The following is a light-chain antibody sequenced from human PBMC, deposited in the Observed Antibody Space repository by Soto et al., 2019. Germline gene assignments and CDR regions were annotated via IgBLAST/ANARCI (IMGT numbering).Light chain of an antibody. CDR1: SSNIGAGYD. J-gene: IGLJ3*02. V-gene: IGLV1-40*01. CDR2: GNN. Sequence: QSVLTQPPSVSGAPGQRVTISCTGSSSNIGAGYDVHWYQHLPGTAPKLLIYGNNNRPSGVPDRFSGSKSGTSASLAITGLQAEHEADYYCQYYDTNLSAWVFGGGTKLTVL. CDR3: QYYDTNLSAWV.